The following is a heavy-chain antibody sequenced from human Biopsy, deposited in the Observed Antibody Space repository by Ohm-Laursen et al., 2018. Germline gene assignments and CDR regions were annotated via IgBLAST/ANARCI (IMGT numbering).Heavy chain of an antibody. Sequence: VTLSLTCTVSGGSINADFWTWIRQTPGERLEWIGYRFHSGSPLYNPPLKSRVTISVDTPKSQFSLKLSSVTAADTAVYYCASRLYGPNPIDYWGQGTLVTVSS. CDR1: GGSINADF. CDR3: ASRLYGPNPIDY. CDR2: RFHSGSP. D-gene: IGHD2-8*01. V-gene: IGHV4-59*12. J-gene: IGHJ4*02.